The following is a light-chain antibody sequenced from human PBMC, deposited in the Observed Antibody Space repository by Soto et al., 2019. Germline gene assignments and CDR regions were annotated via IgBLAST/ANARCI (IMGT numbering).Light chain of an antibody. V-gene: IGKV2-28*01. CDR2: LGS. Sequence: DIVMTQSPLSLPVTPGEPASISCRSSQSLLHSNGYNYLDWYLQKPGQSPQLLIYLGSNRASGVPDRFSGSGSGTDFTLKISRVEAEDVGVYYCMQALQTRTLGQGTKV. CDR1: QSLLHSNGYNY. CDR3: MQALQTRT. J-gene: IGKJ1*01.